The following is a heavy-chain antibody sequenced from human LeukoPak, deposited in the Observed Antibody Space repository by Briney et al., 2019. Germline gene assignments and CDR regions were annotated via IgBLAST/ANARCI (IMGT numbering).Heavy chain of an antibody. Sequence: VKVSCKVSGYTLTELSMHWVRQAPGKGLEWMGGFDPEDGETIYAQKFQGRVTMTEDTSTDTAYMELSSLRSEDTAVYYCARVSSTLCSSTSCYELRYYYYMDVWGKGTTVTVSS. CDR2: FDPEDGET. V-gene: IGHV1-24*01. CDR3: ARVSSTLCSSTSCYELRYYYYMDV. D-gene: IGHD2-2*01. J-gene: IGHJ6*03. CDR1: GYTLTELS.